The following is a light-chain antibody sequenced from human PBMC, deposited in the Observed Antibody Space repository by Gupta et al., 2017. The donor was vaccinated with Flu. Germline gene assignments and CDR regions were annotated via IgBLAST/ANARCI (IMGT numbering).Light chain of an antibody. CDR2: DVT. CDR3: SSYRSSTAL. V-gene: IGLV2-14*03. Sequence: GQSITISCTGASVDIGRFYSVSWYQQHPGKTPKLIYDVTNRPSGVSDRFSGSKSGNTASLTISGLRAEDEADYYCSSYRSSTALFGGGTRVTVL. CDR1: SVDIGRFYS. J-gene: IGLJ3*02.